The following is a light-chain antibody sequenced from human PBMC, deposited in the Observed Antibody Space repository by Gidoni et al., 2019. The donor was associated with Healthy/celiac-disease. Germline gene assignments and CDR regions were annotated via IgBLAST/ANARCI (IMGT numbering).Light chain of an antibody. V-gene: IGKV3-20*01. CDR2: GAS. Sequence: EIVLTQSPGTLSLSPGERATLSCRASQRVSSSYVAWYQQKPGQAPRLLIYGASSRGTGIPDRFSGSGSGTDFTLTISRLEPEDFAVYYCQQYGSSPRTFGQGTKLEIK. CDR3: QQYGSSPRT. J-gene: IGKJ2*01. CDR1: QRVSSSY.